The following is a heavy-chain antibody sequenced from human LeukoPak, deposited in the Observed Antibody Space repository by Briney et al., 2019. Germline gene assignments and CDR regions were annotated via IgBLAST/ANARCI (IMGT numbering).Heavy chain of an antibody. Sequence: PGGSLRLSCAASGFTVSSNYMSWVRQAPGKGLEWVSVINSGGSTYYADSVKGRFTISRDNSKNTLYLQMNSLRAEDTAVYYCARDRRAAAASENYFDYWGQGTLVTVSS. V-gene: IGHV3-66*01. D-gene: IGHD6-13*01. CDR1: GFTVSSNY. CDR2: INSGGST. CDR3: ARDRRAAAASENYFDY. J-gene: IGHJ4*02.